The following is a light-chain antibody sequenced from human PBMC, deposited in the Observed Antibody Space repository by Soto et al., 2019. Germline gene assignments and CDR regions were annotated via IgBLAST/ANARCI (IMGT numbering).Light chain of an antibody. Sequence: DIQMTQSPSTLSASVGDRVTITCRASQTISSWLAWYQQKPGKAPKLLIYKASNLENGVPSRFSGSGSGTEFTLTISSLQPDDFATYYCQQYNSYSSFGQGTKVEIK. CDR3: QQYNSYSS. CDR2: KAS. CDR1: QTISSW. V-gene: IGKV1-5*03. J-gene: IGKJ1*01.